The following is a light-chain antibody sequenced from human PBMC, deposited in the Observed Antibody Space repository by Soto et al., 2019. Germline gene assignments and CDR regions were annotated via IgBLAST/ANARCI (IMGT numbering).Light chain of an antibody. J-gene: IGKJ1*01. CDR1: QHINTF. Sequence: DIQLTQSPSSLSASVGDRVTITCRASQHINTFLAWYQQKPGRAPKSLVFGASDLQSGVPSRFSGSGYGTDFTLTITNLQPDDFATYYCHQYDNYPRTFGDGTTVEI. CDR3: HQYDNYPRT. CDR2: GAS. V-gene: IGKV1D-16*01.